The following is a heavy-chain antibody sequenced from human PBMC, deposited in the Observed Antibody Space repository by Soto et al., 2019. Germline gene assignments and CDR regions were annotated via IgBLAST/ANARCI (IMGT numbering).Heavy chain of an antibody. CDR3: ARDNYDYIWGSYRTNWFDP. CDR1: GGSISSYY. CDR2: IYYSGST. V-gene: IGHV4-59*01. D-gene: IGHD3-16*02. J-gene: IGHJ5*02. Sequence: SETLSLTCTVSGGSISSYYWSWIRQPPGKGLEWIGYIYYSGSTNYNPSLKSRVTISVDTSKNQFSLKLSSVTAADTAVYYCARDNYDYIWGSYRTNWFDPWGQGTLVTVSS.